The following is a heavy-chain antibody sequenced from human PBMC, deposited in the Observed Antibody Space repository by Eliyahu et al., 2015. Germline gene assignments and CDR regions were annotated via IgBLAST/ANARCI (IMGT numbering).Heavy chain of an antibody. J-gene: IGHJ4*02. Sequence: EAQLVESGGGLVQPGGSLRLSCAASGFTFGNYWMHWFRQAPGGGLVWVGHINEDGRTTDHAGSVKGRFSISRDNAKNTVYLQMHSLRAEDTAVYYCARPTWVFGRDCWGQGTLVTVSS. CDR3: ARPTWVFGRDC. D-gene: IGHD3-10*01. CDR2: INEDGRTT. V-gene: IGHV3-74*01. CDR1: GFTFGNYW.